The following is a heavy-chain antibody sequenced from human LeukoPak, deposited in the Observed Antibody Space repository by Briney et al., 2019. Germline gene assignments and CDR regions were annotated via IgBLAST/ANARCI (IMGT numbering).Heavy chain of an antibody. Sequence: GGSLRLSCAASGFTFRSHAMSWVRQAPGKGLEWVSGISGSGGSTYYADSVKGRFTISRDNSKNTLYLQMNGLRDEDTAVYYCAKSAYYDILTGYYPFEYWGRGTLVTVSS. CDR2: ISGSGGST. D-gene: IGHD3-9*01. CDR3: AKSAYYDILTGYYPFEY. V-gene: IGHV3-23*01. CDR1: GFTFRSHA. J-gene: IGHJ4*02.